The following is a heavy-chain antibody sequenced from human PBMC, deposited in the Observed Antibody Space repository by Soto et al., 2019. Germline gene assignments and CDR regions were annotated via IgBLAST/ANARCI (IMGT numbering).Heavy chain of an antibody. D-gene: IGHD7-27*01. Sequence: PGGSLRLSCAASGFIFTNYWMTWVRQPPGKGLEWVASVKDDGTEQYYVDSVKGRFIISKDNSKNSVYLHMNDLRGEDTAFYYCARDPPGDEGASFDYWGQVALVTVSS. V-gene: IGHV3-7*01. CDR3: ARDPPGDEGASFDY. CDR1: GFIFTNYW. J-gene: IGHJ4*02. CDR2: VKDDGTEQ.